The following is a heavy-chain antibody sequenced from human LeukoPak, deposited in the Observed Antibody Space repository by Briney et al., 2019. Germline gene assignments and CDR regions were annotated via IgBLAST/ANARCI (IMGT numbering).Heavy chain of an antibody. CDR3: ARSVAGYFDY. D-gene: IGHD6-19*01. CDR1: GGSFSSYY. V-gene: IGHV4-34*01. J-gene: IGHJ4*02. Sequence: SETQSLTCAVYGGSFSSYYWSWIRQPPGKGLEWIGEISRSGSTNYKPSLKSRVTISVDTSKNHFSLKLSSVTAADTAVYYCARSVAGYFDYWGQGTLVTVSS. CDR2: ISRSGST.